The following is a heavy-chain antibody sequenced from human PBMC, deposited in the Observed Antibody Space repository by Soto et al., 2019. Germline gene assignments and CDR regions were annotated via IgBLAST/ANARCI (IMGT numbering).Heavy chain of an antibody. D-gene: IGHD2-15*01. V-gene: IGHV3-33*01. CDR1: GSIFRGWG. CDR2: IWHDGSEE. Sequence: GGSLRLSCAASGSIFRGWGMHWVRQAPGKGLEWVAIIWHDGSEEYYADSVEGRFTISRDNSKNTLYLQMNSLRAEDPAVYYCARAVVGPRTFYGYMDYWGQETMVPVSS. CDR3: ARAVVGPRTFYGYMDY. J-gene: IGHJ4*02.